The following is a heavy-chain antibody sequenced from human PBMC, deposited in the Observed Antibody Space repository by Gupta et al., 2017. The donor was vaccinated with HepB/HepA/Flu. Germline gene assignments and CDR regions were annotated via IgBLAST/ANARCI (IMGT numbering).Heavy chain of an antibody. V-gene: IGHV3-23*01. CDR3: AKWDGYGDY. J-gene: IGHJ4*02. D-gene: IGHD5-18*01. CDR2: INSAGTT. Sequence: QLLVSGGGLVQTGGSLRLSCAASGFTFSTSSIMWVRQTPEKRLEWVSGINSAGTTFYAEYVKGRSTISRDNSRNIVYLQMGDMRADDTAMYYCAKWDGYGDYWGQGSLVAVSS. CDR1: GFTFSTSS.